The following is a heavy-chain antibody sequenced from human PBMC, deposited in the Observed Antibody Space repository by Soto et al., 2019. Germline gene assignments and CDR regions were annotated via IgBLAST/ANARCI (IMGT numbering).Heavy chain of an antibody. Sequence: SETLSLTCTVSGGSLSSYYWGWIRQPPGKGLEWIGSIFHSGSTYYNPSLKSRVTLSVDTSKNQFSLNLTSVTAADTAVYYCASLMYGGNSFPLDYWGQGTLVTVSS. V-gene: IGHV4-39*01. CDR3: ASLMYGGNSFPLDY. J-gene: IGHJ4*02. D-gene: IGHD3-10*02. CDR2: IFHSGST. CDR1: GGSLSSYY.